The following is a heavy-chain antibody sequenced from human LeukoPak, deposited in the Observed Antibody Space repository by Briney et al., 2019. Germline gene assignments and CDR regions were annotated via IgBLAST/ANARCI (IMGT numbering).Heavy chain of an antibody. CDR1: GFTSTSSA. J-gene: IGHJ4*02. Sequence: ASVKVSCKASGFTSTSSAMQWVRQARGQRLEWIGWIVVGSGNTNYAQKFQERVTITRDMSTSTAYMELSSLRSEDTAVYYCATLPLDSSGYYVGYWGQGTLVTVSS. D-gene: IGHD3-22*01. CDR3: ATLPLDSSGYYVGY. CDR2: IVVGSGNT. V-gene: IGHV1-58*02.